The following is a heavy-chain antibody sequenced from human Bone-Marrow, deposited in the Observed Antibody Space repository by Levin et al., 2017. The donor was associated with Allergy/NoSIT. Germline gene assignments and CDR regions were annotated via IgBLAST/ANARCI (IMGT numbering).Heavy chain of an antibody. D-gene: IGHD6-6*01. V-gene: IGHV4-59*01. CDR3: ARDGIAARHFYGMDV. J-gene: IGHJ6*02. Sequence: SSETLSLTCTISGGSISSFYWSWIRQPPGKGLEWIGYISKSGSTSSNPSLKSRVSLSLDTSKNQFSLKVNSVTAADTAVYYCARDGIAARHFYGMDVWGQGTTVTVSS. CDR2: ISKSGST. CDR1: GGSISSFY.